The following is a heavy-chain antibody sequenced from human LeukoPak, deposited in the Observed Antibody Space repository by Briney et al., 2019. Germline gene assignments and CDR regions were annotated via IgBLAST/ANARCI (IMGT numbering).Heavy chain of an antibody. Sequence: SETLSLTCGVSGYSISSGYQWAWIRQSPGKGLEWIGSIYHSGSAHYNPSLKSRVTISVDTSKNQFSLKLSSVTAADTAVYYCARAAYCSGGSCYSFNGNYFDYWGQGTLVTVSS. CDR1: GYSISSGYQ. CDR3: ARAAYCSGGSCYSFNGNYFDY. D-gene: IGHD2-15*01. J-gene: IGHJ4*02. V-gene: IGHV4-38-2*01. CDR2: IYHSGSA.